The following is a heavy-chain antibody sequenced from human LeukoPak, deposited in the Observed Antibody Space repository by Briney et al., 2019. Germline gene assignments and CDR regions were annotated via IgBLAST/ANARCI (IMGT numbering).Heavy chain of an antibody. V-gene: IGHV4-59*11. CDR3: ARDLNYYDGSTYYNAFDI. CDR1: GGSISTHF. CDR2: IYYTGTS. J-gene: IGHJ3*02. Sequence: SETLSLTCTVSGGSISTHFWTWIRQPPGKGLEFIGNIYYTGTSNYNPSLKSRVTMSIDTAKNQFSLNLSSVTAADTAVYYCARDLNYYDGSTYYNAFDIWGQGTLVTVSS. D-gene: IGHD3-22*01.